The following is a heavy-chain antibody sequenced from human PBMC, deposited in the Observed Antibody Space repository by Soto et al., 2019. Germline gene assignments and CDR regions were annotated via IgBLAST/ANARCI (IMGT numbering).Heavy chain of an antibody. V-gene: IGHV1-46*01. D-gene: IGHD3-22*01. J-gene: IGHJ5*02. CDR3: ARKGGPYYYDSSGYVQGNWFDP. CDR1: GYTFTSYY. CDR2: INPSGGST. Sequence: ASVKVSCKASGYTFTSYYMHWVRQAPGQGLEWMGIINPSGGSTSYAQKLQGRVTMTRDTSTSTVYMELSSLRSEDTAVYYCARKGGPYYYDSSGYVQGNWFDPWGQGTLVTVS.